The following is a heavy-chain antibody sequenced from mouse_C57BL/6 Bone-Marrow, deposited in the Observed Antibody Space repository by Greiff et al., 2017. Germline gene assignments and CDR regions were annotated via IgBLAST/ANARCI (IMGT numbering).Heavy chain of an antibody. D-gene: IGHD1-1*01. CDR3: AIITTVVAQYYAMDY. Sequence: QVQLQQPGAELVRPGSSVKLSCKASGYTFTSYWMDWVKQRPGQGLEWIGNIYPSDSETHYNQKFKDKATLTVDKSSSTAYMQLSSLTSEDSAVYYCAIITTVVAQYYAMDYWGQGTSVTVSS. J-gene: IGHJ4*01. CDR2: IYPSDSET. V-gene: IGHV1-61*01. CDR1: GYTFTSYW.